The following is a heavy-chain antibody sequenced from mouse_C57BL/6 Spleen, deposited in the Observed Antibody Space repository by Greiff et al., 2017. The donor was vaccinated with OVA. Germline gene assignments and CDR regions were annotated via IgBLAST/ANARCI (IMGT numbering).Heavy chain of an antibody. CDR2: FHPYNDDT. CDR1: GYTFTTYP. D-gene: IGHD2-2*01. CDR3: ARGYGYDEGFAY. V-gene: IGHV1-47*01. Sequence: QVHVKQSGAELVKPGASVKMSCKASGYTFTTYPIEWMKQNHGKSLEWIGNFHPYNDDTKYNEKFKGKATLTVEKSSSTVYLELSRLTSDDSAVYYCARGYGYDEGFAYWGQGTLVTVSA. J-gene: IGHJ3*01.